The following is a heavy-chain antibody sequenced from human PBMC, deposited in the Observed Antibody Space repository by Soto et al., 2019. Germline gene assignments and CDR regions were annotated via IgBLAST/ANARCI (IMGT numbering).Heavy chain of an antibody. CDR3: ARDFESPTYDFWTYYYYGMDV. Sequence: ASVKVSCKASGYTFTSYGISWVRQAPGQGLEWMGWISAYNGNTNYAQKLQGRVTMTTDTSTSTAYMELRSLRSDDTAVYYCARDFESPTYDFWTYYYYGMDVWGQGTTLTVSS. D-gene: IGHD3-3*01. CDR2: ISAYNGNT. V-gene: IGHV1-18*04. J-gene: IGHJ6*02. CDR1: GYTFTSYG.